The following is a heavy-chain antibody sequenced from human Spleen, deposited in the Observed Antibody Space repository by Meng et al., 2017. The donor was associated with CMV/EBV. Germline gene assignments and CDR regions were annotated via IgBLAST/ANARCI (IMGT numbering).Heavy chain of an antibody. J-gene: IGHJ6*02. CDR1: GYTLTSYY. Sequence: ASVKVSCKTSGYTLTSYYIHWVRQAPGQGLEWMGKINPSGGSTNYAQKFRDRVRMIRDTATSTFYLHLSSLRSEDTGVYYCARDRYSSSVGMDVWGQGTTVTVSS. CDR2: INPSGGST. D-gene: IGHD6-6*01. V-gene: IGHV1-46*01. CDR3: ARDRYSSSVGMDV.